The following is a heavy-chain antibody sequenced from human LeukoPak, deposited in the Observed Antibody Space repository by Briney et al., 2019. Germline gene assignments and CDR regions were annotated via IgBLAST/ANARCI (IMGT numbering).Heavy chain of an antibody. CDR1: GFTFSSYS. D-gene: IGHD3-10*01. CDR3: ARGSVTYYGSGSYFQ. V-gene: IGHV3-21*01. J-gene: IGHJ4*02. Sequence: GGSLRLSCAASGFTFSSYSMNWVRQAPGKGLEWVSSITRSSIYIYYADSVKGRFTISRDNARNSLYLQMNSLRAEDTAVYYCARGSVTYYGSGSYFQWGQGTLVSVSS. CDR2: ITRSSIYI.